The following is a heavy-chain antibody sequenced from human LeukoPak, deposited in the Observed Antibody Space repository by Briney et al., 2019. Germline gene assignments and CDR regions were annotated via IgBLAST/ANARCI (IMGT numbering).Heavy chain of an antibody. Sequence: ASVKVSCKASGGTFSSYAINWVRQATGQGLEWMGWMNPNSGNTGYAQKFQGRVTITRNTSISTAYMELSSLRSEDTAVYYCARVPKRGSPRYYYYYMDVWGKGTTVTVSS. CDR1: GGTFSSYA. D-gene: IGHD1-26*01. CDR2: MNPNSGNT. J-gene: IGHJ6*03. CDR3: ARVPKRGSPRYYYYYMDV. V-gene: IGHV1-8*03.